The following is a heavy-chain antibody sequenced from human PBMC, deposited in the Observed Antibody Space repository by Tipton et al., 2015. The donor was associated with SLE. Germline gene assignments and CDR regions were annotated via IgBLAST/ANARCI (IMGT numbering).Heavy chain of an antibody. CDR3: ARDKWAAAGTNYYYGMDV. J-gene: IGHJ6*02. D-gene: IGHD6-13*01. V-gene: IGHV1-69*05. CDR2: IIPIFGTA. CDR1: GGTFSSYA. Sequence: QLVQSGAEVKKPGSSVKVSCKASGGTFSSYAISWVRQAPGQGLEWMGGIIPIFGTANYAQKFQGRVTITTDESTSTAYMELSSLRSEDTAVYYCARDKWAAAGTNYYYGMDVWGQGTTVTVSS.